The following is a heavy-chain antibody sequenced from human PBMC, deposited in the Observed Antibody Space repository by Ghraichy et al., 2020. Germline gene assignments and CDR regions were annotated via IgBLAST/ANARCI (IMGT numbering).Heavy chain of an antibody. V-gene: IGHV3-23*01. D-gene: IGHD3-9*01. CDR2: ITGRGVAT. J-gene: IGHJ4*02. CDR3: AKGDPQNYDIVTGYYRNDY. CDR1: GFNFNNYA. Sequence: GGSLRLSCAASGFNFNNYALSWVRQAPGKGLEWVSGITGRGVATYYADSVKGRFTISKDSSTNTLYLRMNSLRVEDTAVYYCAKGDPQNYDIVTGYYRNDYWGQGTLFTVSS.